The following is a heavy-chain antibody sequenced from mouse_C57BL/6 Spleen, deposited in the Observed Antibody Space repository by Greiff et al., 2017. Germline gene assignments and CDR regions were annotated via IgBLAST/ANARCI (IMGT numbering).Heavy chain of an antibody. V-gene: IGHV1-54*01. CDR2: INPGSGGT. CDR1: GYAFTNYL. J-gene: IGHJ2*01. Sequence: VQLQESGAELVRPGTSVKVSCKASGYAFTNYLIEWVKQRPGQGLEWIGVINPGSGGTNYNEKFKGKATLTADKSSSTAYMQLSSLTSEDSAVYFCARSYFDYWGQGTTLTVSS. CDR3: ARSYFDY.